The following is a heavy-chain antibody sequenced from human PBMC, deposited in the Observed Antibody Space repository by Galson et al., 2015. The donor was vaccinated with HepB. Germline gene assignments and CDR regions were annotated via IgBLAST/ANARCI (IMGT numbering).Heavy chain of an antibody. Sequence: SETLSLTCTVSGGSISSYYWSWIRQPAGKGLEWIGRIYTSGSTNYNPSLKSRVTMSVDTSKNQFSLKLSSVTAADTAVYYCARMGYDILTGGYYYYYYGMDVWGQGTTVTVS. V-gene: IGHV4-4*07. D-gene: IGHD3-9*01. CDR3: ARMGYDILTGGYYYYYYGMDV. J-gene: IGHJ6*02. CDR1: GGSISSYY. CDR2: IYTSGST.